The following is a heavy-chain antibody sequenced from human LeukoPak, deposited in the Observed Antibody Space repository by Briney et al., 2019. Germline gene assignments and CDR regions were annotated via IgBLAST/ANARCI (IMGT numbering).Heavy chain of an antibody. D-gene: IGHD1-26*01. CDR2: IKSKTDGGTT. CDR1: GFTVSSNY. J-gene: IGHJ5*02. V-gene: IGHV3-15*01. Sequence: GGSLRLSCAASGFTVSSNYMSWVRQAPGKGLEWVGRIKSKTDGGTTDYAAPVKGRFTISRDDSKNTLYLQMNSLKTEDTAVYYCTTVGNGIVGARGDWFDPWGQGTLVTISS. CDR3: TTVGNGIVGARGDWFDP.